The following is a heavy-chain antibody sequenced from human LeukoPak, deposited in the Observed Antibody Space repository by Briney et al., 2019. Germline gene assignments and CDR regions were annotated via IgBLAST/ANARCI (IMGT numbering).Heavy chain of an antibody. D-gene: IGHD3-10*01. CDR2: IYSGGST. CDR1: GFTVSSNY. J-gene: IGHJ4*02. CDR3: ARYTYYYGSGSYRRYYFDY. Sequence: GGSLRLSCAASGFTVSSNYMSWVRQAPGKGLEWVSVIYSGGSTYYADSVKGRFTISRDNSKNTLYLQMNSLRAEDTAVYYCARYTYYYGSGSYRRYYFDYWGQGTLVTVSS. V-gene: IGHV3-66*01.